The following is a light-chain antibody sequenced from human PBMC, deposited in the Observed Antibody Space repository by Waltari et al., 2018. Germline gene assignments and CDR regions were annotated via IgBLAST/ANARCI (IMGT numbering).Light chain of an antibody. CDR1: QSVSSY. V-gene: IGKV3-11*01. Sequence: EIVLTQSPATLSLSPGERDTLPCRASQSVSSYLAWYQQKPGQAPSLLIYDASNRATGIPARFSGSGSGTDFTLTISSLEPEDFAVYYCQQRSNWPRTFGQGTKLEIK. CDR2: DAS. J-gene: IGKJ2*01. CDR3: QQRSNWPRT.